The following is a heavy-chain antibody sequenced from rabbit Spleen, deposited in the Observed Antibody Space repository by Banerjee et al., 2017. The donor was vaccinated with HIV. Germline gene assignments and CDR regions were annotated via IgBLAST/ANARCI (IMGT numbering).Heavy chain of an antibody. D-gene: IGHD8-1*01. CDR3: ARDAGSGAYIDGYFNL. CDR1: GFDLSSDYY. V-gene: IGHV1S40*01. J-gene: IGHJ4*01. CDR2: IYAGSGRI. Sequence: QSLEESGGDLVKPEGSLTLTCTASGFDLSSDYYMCWVRQAPGKGLEWIACIYAGSGRIYYASWAKGRFTISKTSSTTVTLQMTSLTVADTATYFCARDAGSGAYIDGYFNLWGPGTLVTVS.